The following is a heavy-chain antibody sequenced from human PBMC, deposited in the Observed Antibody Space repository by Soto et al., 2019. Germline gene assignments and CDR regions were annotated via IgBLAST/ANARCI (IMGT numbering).Heavy chain of an antibody. CDR2: ISSSSSYI. J-gene: IGHJ4*02. CDR3: ASSPCSSTSCYKGGYFDY. D-gene: IGHD2-2*02. CDR1: GFTFSSYS. V-gene: IGHV3-21*01. Sequence: GGSLRLSCAASGFTFSSYSMNWVRQAPGKGLEWVSSISSSSSYIYYADSVKGRFTISRDNAKNSLYLQMNSLRAEDTAVYYCASSPCSSTSCYKGGYFDYWGQGTLVTVYS.